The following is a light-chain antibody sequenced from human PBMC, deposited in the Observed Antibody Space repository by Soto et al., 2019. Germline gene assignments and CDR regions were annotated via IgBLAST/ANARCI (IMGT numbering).Light chain of an antibody. Sequence: IVMTQSPATLSVSPGERATLSCRASQSVSSNLAWYQQKPGQAPRLLIFGASTRATGIPARFSGSGSGTEFTLTISSLQSEDFAVYYCQQYNEWPPLTFGGGTKVDIK. J-gene: IGKJ4*01. CDR1: QSVSSN. CDR2: GAS. V-gene: IGKV3-15*01. CDR3: QQYNEWPPLT.